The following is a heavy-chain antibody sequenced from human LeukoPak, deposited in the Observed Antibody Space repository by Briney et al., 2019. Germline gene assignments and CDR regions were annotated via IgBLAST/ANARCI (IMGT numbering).Heavy chain of an antibody. V-gene: IGHV4-4*09. Sequence: SETLSFTCPVSDGSISSYYWSWIRQPPGKGLEWIGYIYTRGSTNYSPSLKSRVTISSDTSKNQFSLKLISVTAADTAAYYCARQPVPGTYYFDYWGQGTLVTVSS. CDR3: ARQPVPGTYYFDY. CDR2: IYTRGST. CDR1: DGSISSYY. J-gene: IGHJ4*02. D-gene: IGHD6-19*01.